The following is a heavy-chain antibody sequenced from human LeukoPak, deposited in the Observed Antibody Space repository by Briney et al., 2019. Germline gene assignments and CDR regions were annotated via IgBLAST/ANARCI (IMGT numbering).Heavy chain of an antibody. J-gene: IGHJ5*02. Sequence: GGSLRLSCAGSRFTFSSFAMRWQPQAPGKGLEWFTDISGSGGNTYYGDSVKVRFTISRDNSKNTLYLQVNNLKAEDTAVYFCAKSRRAGGWFDHWGRGTLVTVSS. CDR2: ISGSGGNT. V-gene: IGHV3-23*01. D-gene: IGHD3-10*01. CDR3: AKSRRAGGWFDH. CDR1: RFTFSSFA.